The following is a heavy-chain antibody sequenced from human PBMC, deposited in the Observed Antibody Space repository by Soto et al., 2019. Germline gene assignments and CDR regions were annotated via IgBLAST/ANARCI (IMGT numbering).Heavy chain of an antibody. Sequence: GGSLRLSCAASGFTVSSNYMSWVRQAPGKGLEWVSVIYSGGSTYYADSVKGRFTISRDNSKNTLYLQMNSLRAEDTAVYYCARVPLTVVAARDACDIWGQGTMVNVSS. V-gene: IGHV3-53*01. CDR3: ARVPLTVVAARDACDI. D-gene: IGHD2-15*01. CDR1: GFTVSSNY. J-gene: IGHJ3*02. CDR2: IYSGGST.